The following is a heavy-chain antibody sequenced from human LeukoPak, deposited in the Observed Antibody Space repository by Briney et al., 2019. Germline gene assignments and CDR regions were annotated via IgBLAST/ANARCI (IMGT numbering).Heavy chain of an antibody. D-gene: IGHD6-13*01. V-gene: IGHV1-69*06. J-gene: IGHJ4*02. Sequence: SVKDSRKASGGTFISYAISWVRQAPGKGLEWMGGIIPIFGTTNYAQKCRCRVTITADKSTRTAYMELSSLRSEDTAVYYCARGAGIAGNFEAPRDWGQGTLVTVSS. CDR2: IIPIFGTT. CDR3: ARGAGIAGNFEAPRD. CDR1: GGTFISYA.